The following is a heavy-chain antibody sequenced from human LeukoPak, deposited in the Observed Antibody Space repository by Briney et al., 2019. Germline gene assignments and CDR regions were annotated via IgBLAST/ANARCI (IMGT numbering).Heavy chain of an antibody. CDR2: IIPIFGTA. D-gene: IGHD2-15*01. CDR1: GGTFSSYA. Sequence: GASVKVSCKASGGTFSSYAISWVRQAPGQGLERMGGIIPIFGTANYAQKFQGRVTITTDESTSTAYMELSSLRSEDTAVYYCASERDPTFSSRSLIPYYMDVWGKGTTVTVSS. V-gene: IGHV1-69*05. J-gene: IGHJ6*03. CDR3: ASERDPTFSSRSLIPYYMDV.